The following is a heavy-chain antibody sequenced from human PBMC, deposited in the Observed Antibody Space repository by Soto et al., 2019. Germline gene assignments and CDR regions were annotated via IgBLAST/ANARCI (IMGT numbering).Heavy chain of an antibody. Sequence: GGSLRLSCAASGFIFRNYAMGWVRQAPGKGLEWFSGIISSGGSTYYADSMKVRFTISSDNSKNALYLQLNGLRAVDTAAYYCAKAKEGELPDEGFDFWGQGTPVTVSS. CDR3: AKAKEGELPDEGFDF. V-gene: IGHV3-23*01. J-gene: IGHJ4*02. CDR2: IISSGGST. CDR1: GFIFRNYA. D-gene: IGHD1-26*01.